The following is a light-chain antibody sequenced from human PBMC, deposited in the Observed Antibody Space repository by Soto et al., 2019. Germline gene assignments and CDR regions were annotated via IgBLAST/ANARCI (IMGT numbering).Light chain of an antibody. CDR1: XSVLYSSNNKNY. Sequence: DIVMTHSPDSLTVSLGERATIYXXSGXSVLYSSNNKNYLAWYQQKPGQPPKXXIYWASARESGVPDRFSGSGSGTDFTLTISSLQPDDFATYYCQHYKSYSEAFGQGTKVDIK. V-gene: IGKV4-1*01. J-gene: IGKJ1*01. CDR2: WAS. CDR3: QHYKSYSEA.